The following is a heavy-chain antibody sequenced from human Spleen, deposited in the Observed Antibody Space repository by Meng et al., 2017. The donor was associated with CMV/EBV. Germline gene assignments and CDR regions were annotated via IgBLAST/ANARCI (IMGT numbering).Heavy chain of an antibody. CDR3: ARRGGP. Sequence: SGPTLVKPTQTLTLTCTFSGFSLNTFTEGVGWLRQPPGKALEWLALLYWNDEKHYNPSLKNRLSIAGDTSKNHVVFILTNVDPVGTATYFCARRGGPWGQGTLVTVSS. CDR2: LYWNDEK. V-gene: IGHV2-5*01. J-gene: IGHJ5*01. CDR1: GFSLNTFTEG. D-gene: IGHD3-10*01.